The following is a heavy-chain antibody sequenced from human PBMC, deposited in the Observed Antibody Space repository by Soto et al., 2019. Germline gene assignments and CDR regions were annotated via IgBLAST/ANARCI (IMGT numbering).Heavy chain of an antibody. V-gene: IGHV3-33*01. CDR3: ARDVLTAVAGSVNWFDP. CDR1: GFSSRTYG. D-gene: IGHD6-19*01. CDR2: IWYDGTKK. J-gene: IGHJ5*02. Sequence: QVQLVESGGGVVQSGRSLILSCAASGFSSRTYGMHWLRRAPGKGLEWVAFIWYDGTKKFYANSVKGRSTISKDNSNNILYLQMSGLRVEDTAVYYCARDVLTAVAGSVNWFDPWGQGTLVTVSS.